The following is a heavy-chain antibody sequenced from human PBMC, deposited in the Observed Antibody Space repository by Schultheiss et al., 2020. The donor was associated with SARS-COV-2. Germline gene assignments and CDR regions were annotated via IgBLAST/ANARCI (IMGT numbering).Heavy chain of an antibody. CDR2: ISSDGSST. J-gene: IGHJ6*02. V-gene: IGHV3-74*01. CDR3: ARDQDLGRSSWFYYYYAMDV. Sequence: GGSLRLSCVASGFTISSSYMTWVRQTPGKGLEWVSRISSDGSSTSYADSVKGRFTISRDNAKNTLYLQMNSLRAEDTAVYYCARDQDLGRSSWFYYYYAMDVWGQGTTVTVSS. D-gene: IGHD6-13*01. CDR1: GFTISSSY.